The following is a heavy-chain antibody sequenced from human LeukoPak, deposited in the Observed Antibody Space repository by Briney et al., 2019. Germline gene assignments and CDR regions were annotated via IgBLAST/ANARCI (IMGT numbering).Heavy chain of an antibody. CDR1: GYTFTSYA. CDR3: ARAGYCSSTSCYLNWFDP. Sequence: ASVKVSCKASGYTFTSYAMHWVRQAPGQGLEWMGWINAGNGNTKYSQKFQGRVTITRDTSASTAYMELSSLRSDDTAVYYCARAGYCSSTSCYLNWFDPWGQGTLVTVSS. V-gene: IGHV1-3*01. J-gene: IGHJ5*02. D-gene: IGHD2-2*01. CDR2: INAGNGNT.